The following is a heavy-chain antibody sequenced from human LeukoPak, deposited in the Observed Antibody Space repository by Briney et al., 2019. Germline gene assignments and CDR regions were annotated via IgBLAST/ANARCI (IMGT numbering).Heavy chain of an antibody. D-gene: IGHD4-17*01. CDR2: IYTSGST. CDR1: GGSISSYY. V-gene: IGHV4-4*07. CDR3: ARDPPDYGDYGEYFQH. Sequence: PSETLSLTCTVSGGSISSYYWSWIQQPAGKGLEWIGRIYTSGSTNYNPSLKSRVTMSVDTSKNQFSLKLSSVTAADTAVYYCARDPPDYGDYGEYFQHWGQGTLVTVSS. J-gene: IGHJ1*01.